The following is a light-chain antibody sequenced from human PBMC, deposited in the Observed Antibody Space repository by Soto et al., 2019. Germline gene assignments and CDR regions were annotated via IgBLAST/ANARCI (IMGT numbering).Light chain of an antibody. V-gene: IGKV3-20*01. CDR2: GAS. Sequence: EIVLTQSPGTLSLSPGERATLSCRASQSVSSSYLAWYQQKPGQAPWLLIYGASNRATGIPDRFSASGSGTDFTLTISRLEPEDFAVYYCELYGRSPPYTFGQGTKLEIK. CDR3: ELYGRSPPYT. J-gene: IGKJ2*01. CDR1: QSVSSSY.